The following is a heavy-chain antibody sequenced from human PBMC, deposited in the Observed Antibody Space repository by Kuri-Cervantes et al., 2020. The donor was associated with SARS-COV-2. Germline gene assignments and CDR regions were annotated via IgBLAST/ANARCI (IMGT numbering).Heavy chain of an antibody. D-gene: IGHD6-13*01. CDR1: GFTFSDYY. Sequence: GESLKISCAASGFTFSDYYMSWIRQAPGKGLEWLSYISSSGTYTNYADSVKGRFTISRDNAKNSLYLQMNSLRAEDTAVYYCARGQQLIDYWGQGTLVTVSS. V-gene: IGHV3-11*03. CDR2: ISSSGTYT. CDR3: ARGQQLIDY. J-gene: IGHJ4*02.